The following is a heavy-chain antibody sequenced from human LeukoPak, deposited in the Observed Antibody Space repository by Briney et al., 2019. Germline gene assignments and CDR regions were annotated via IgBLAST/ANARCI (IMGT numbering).Heavy chain of an antibody. CDR1: GFTFSSYG. J-gene: IGHJ5*02. V-gene: IGHV3-30*02. CDR2: IRYDGSNK. Sequence: GGSLRLSCAASGFTFSSYGMHWVRQAPGKGLEWVAFIRYDGSNKYYADSVKGRFTISRDNSKNTLYLQMNSLRAEDTAVYYCAGGAVAGRGNWFDPWGQGTLVTVSS. CDR3: AGGAVAGRGNWFDP. D-gene: IGHD6-19*01.